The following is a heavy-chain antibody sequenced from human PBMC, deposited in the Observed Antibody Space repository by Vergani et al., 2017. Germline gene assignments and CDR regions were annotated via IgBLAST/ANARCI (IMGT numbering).Heavy chain of an antibody. CDR2: ISWNSGSI. D-gene: IGHD6-13*01. V-gene: IGHV3-9*01. CDR1: GFTFDDYA. J-gene: IGHJ4*02. CDR3: AKSSELLASISYSSSXYDY. Sequence: EVQLVESGGGLLQPGRSLRLSCAASGFTFDDYAMHWVRQAPGKGLEWVSGISWNSGSIGYADSVKGRFTISRDNAKNSLYLQMNSLRAEDTALYYCAKSSELLASISYSSSXYDYWGQGTLVTVSS.